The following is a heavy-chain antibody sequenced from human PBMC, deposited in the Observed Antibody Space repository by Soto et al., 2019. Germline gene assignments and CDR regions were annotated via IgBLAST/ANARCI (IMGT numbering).Heavy chain of an antibody. D-gene: IGHD3-22*01. CDR1: GYSFTSYG. Sequence: ASVKVSCKASGYSFTSYGISWVRQAPGQGLDWMGWITTYNGNTKYAQDLQGRVTMTTDTSTSTAYMELRSLRSDDTAVYYCARVRGYDSSDYYGMDVWGQGTTVTVSS. J-gene: IGHJ6*02. CDR2: ITTYNGNT. CDR3: ARVRGYDSSDYYGMDV. V-gene: IGHV1-18*04.